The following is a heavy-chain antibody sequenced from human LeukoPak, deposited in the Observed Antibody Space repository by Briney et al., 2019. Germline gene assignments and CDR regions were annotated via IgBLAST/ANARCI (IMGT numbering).Heavy chain of an antibody. V-gene: IGHV3-21*01. CDR3: ARDRGGSYLGGFDY. CDR1: GFTFSSYS. Sequence: GGSLRLSCAASGFTFSSYSMNWVRQAPGKGLEWVSSISSSSSYIYYADSVKGRFTISRDNAKNSLYLQMSSLRAEDTAVYYCARDRGGSYLGGFDYWGQGTLVTVSS. D-gene: IGHD1-26*01. CDR2: ISSSSSYI. J-gene: IGHJ4*02.